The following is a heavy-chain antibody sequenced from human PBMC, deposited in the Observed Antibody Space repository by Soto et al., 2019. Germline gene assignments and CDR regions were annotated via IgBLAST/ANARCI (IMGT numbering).Heavy chain of an antibody. Sequence: SETLSLTYTVSGGSISSSSDYWGWIRQPPGKGLEWIGSIYYSGYTYYNPSLKSRVTISVDTSKNQFSLKLSSVTAADTAVYYCARHNGPLYVGYYYDMDVWGQGTTVTVSS. CDR1: GGSISSSSDY. CDR3: ARHNGPLYVGYYYDMDV. CDR2: IYYSGYT. V-gene: IGHV4-39*01. J-gene: IGHJ6*02. D-gene: IGHD3-16*01.